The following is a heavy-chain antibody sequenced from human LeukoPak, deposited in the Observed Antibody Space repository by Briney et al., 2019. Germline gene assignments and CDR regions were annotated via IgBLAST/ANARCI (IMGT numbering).Heavy chain of an antibody. D-gene: IGHD6-19*01. CDR2: ISSDGSST. V-gene: IGHV3-74*01. CDR1: GFTFSSYW. CDR3: ARALGGWPDAFDI. J-gene: IGHJ3*02. Sequence: GGSLRLSCAASGFTFSSYWMHWVRQAPGKGLVWVSRISSDGSSTSYADSVKGRFTISRDNAKNTLYLQMNSLRAEDTAVYYCARALGGWPDAFDIWGQGTMVSVSS.